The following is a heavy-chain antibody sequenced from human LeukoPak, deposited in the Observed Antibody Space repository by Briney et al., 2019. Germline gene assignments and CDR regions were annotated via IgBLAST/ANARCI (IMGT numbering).Heavy chain of an antibody. CDR2: INPSGGST. CDR3: AREVVPAASWNDYYYMDV. D-gene: IGHD2-2*01. J-gene: IGHJ6*03. Sequence: ASVKVSCTASGYTFTSYYMHWVRQAPGQGLEWMGIINPSGGSTSYAQKFQGRVTMTRDTSTSTVYMELSSLRAEDTAVYYCAREVVPAASWNDYYYMDVWGKGTTVTVSS. CDR1: GYTFTSYY. V-gene: IGHV1-46*01.